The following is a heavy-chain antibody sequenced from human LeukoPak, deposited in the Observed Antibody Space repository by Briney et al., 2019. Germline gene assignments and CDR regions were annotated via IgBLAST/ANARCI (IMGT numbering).Heavy chain of an antibody. D-gene: IGHD3-10*02. V-gene: IGHV3-48*04. CDR3: AELGITMIGGV. J-gene: IGHJ6*04. CDR2: ISSSGSTI. Sequence: GESLKISCKGSGDSFTSYWIGWVRQAPGKGLEWVSYISSSGSTIYYADSVKGRFTISRDNAKNSLYLQMNSLRAEDTAVYYCAELGITMIGGVWGKGTTATISS. CDR1: GDSFTSYW.